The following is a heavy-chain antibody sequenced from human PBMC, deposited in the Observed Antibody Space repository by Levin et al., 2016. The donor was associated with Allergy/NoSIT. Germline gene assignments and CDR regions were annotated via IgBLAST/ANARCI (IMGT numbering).Heavy chain of an antibody. J-gene: IGHJ3*02. CDR3: ARVGTRRGAFDI. V-gene: IGHV4-59*01. D-gene: IGHD3-10*01. CDR1: GGSISSYY. CDR2: IYYSGST. Sequence: SETLSLTCTVSGGSISSYYWSWIRQPPGKGLEWIGYIYYSGSTNYNPSLKSRVTISVDTSKNQFSLKLSSVTAADTAVYYCARVGTRRGAFDIWGQGTMVTVSS.